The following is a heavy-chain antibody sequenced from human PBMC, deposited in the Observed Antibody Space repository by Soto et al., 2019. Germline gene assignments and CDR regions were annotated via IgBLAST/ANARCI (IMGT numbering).Heavy chain of an antibody. CDR1: GYSFTSYW. J-gene: IGHJ3*02. CDR3: ARQRCSGGSCYYDAFDI. CDR2: IDPSDSYT. V-gene: IGHV5-10-1*01. D-gene: IGHD2-15*01. Sequence: GESLKISCKGSGYSFTSYWIGWVRQMPGKGLEWMGRIDPSDSYTNYSPSFQGHVTISADKSISTAYLQWSSLKASDTAMYYCARQRCSGGSCYYDAFDIWGQGTMVTVSS.